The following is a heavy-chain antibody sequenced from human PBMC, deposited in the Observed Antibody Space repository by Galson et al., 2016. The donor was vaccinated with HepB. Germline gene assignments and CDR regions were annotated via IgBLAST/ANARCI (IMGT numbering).Heavy chain of an antibody. CDR3: ATFYLDSSGYFLSDY. V-gene: IGHV4-34*01. Sequence: SETLSLTCGVYGGSLGGYFWNWIRQPPGKGLEWIGDIRHGGSTNYNPSLMSRVTISGGASENQFSLKLSSVTTADTAVYYCATFYLDSSGYFLSDYWGQGTLVTVSS. CDR2: IRHGGST. J-gene: IGHJ4*02. D-gene: IGHD3-22*01. CDR1: GGSLGGYF.